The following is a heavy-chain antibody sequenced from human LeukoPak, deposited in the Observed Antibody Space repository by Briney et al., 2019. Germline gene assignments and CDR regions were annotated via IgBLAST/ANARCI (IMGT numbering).Heavy chain of an antibody. V-gene: IGHV1-69*06. CDR2: IIPMFGTA. J-gene: IGHJ3*02. CDR3: ARERVEAVAGIGLDAFDI. Sequence: GASVKVSCKASGYTFTSYYMHWVRQAPGQGLEWMGGIIPMFGTANYAQKFQGRVTITADKSTSTAYMELSSLRSEDTAVYYCARERVEAVAGIGLDAFDIWGQGTMVTVSS. D-gene: IGHD6-19*01. CDR1: GYTFTSYY.